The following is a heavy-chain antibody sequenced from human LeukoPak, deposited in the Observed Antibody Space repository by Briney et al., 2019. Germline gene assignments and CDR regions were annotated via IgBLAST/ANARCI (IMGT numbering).Heavy chain of an antibody. V-gene: IGHV3-23*01. CDR2: ISGSGGRI. CDR3: AKGLWFGEPIGPIDH. D-gene: IGHD3-10*01. J-gene: IGHJ4*02. CDR1: GFTFNNYA. Sequence: GGSLRLSCAASGFTFNNYAMSWVRQAPGKGLEWVSVISGSGGRIYYADSVKGRFTISRDNSQKKMYLQMNSLRAEDMAVYYCAKGLWFGEPIGPIDHWGQGTLVTVSS.